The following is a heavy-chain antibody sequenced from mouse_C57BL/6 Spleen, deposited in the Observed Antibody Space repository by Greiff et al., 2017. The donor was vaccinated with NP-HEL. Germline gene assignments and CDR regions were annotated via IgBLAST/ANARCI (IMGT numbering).Heavy chain of an antibody. V-gene: IGHV7-3*01. CDR3: ARSFDYGNYDWYFDV. CDR1: GFTFTDYY. J-gene: IGHJ1*03. D-gene: IGHD2-1*01. Sequence: EVMLVESGGGLVQPGGSLSLSCAASGFTFTDYYMSWVRQPPGKALEWLGFIRNKAIGYTTEYSGSVKGRFTISRDNSQSILYLQMNALRAEDSATYYCARSFDYGNYDWYFDVLGTWTTVTVAS. CDR2: IRNKAIGYTT.